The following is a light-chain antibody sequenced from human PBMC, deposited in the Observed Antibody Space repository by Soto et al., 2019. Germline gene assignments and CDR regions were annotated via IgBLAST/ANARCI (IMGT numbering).Light chain of an antibody. Sequence: DIHMTQSPSTLSASVGDRVTITCRASQSLSSRLAWYQQKPGKAPELLIYDASSLKSGVPSRFSGSESGTEFTLTISSLQPDDFATYYCQQYNNLWTLGQGPKVDIK. CDR2: DAS. CDR3: QQYNNLWT. CDR1: QSLSSR. V-gene: IGKV1-5*01. J-gene: IGKJ1*01.